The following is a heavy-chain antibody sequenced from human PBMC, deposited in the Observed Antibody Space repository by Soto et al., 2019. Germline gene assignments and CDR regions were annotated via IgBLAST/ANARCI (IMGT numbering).Heavy chain of an antibody. V-gene: IGHV1-69*13. CDR2: IIPIFGTA. J-gene: IGHJ5*02. CDR1: GGTFSSYA. CDR3: ARVYCGGDCKYNWFDP. Sequence: SVKVSCKASGGTFSSYAINWVRQAPGQGLEWMGGIIPIFGTANYAQKFQGRVTITADESTSTAYMELSSLRSEDTAVYYCARVYCGGDCKYNWFDPWGQGTLVTVSS. D-gene: IGHD2-21*02.